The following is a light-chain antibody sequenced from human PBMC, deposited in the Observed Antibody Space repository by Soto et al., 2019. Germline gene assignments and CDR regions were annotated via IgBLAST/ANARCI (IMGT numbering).Light chain of an antibody. CDR3: QQRGNWPSLT. CDR2: DAS. Sequence: EIVLTQSPATLSLSPGERATLSCRDSQSVSSYLAWYQQKPGQAPRLLIYDASNRATGIPARFSGSGSGTDYTLTISSLEPEDFAVYYCQQRGNWPSLTFGGGTKVEIK. CDR1: QSVSSY. J-gene: IGKJ4*01. V-gene: IGKV3-11*01.